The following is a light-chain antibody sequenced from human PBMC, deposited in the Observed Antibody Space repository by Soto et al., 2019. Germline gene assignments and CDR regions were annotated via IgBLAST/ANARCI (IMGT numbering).Light chain of an antibody. V-gene: IGKV1-39*01. J-gene: IGKJ1*01. CDR3: QQSYSSPPT. Sequence: DIQITQSPSTLSASVEDRVIITCPASQSISNHLNWYQQKPGKAPKLLIFAASSLQSGVPSRFSGSRSGPDFTLTISSLQPEDFATYYCQQSYSSPPTFGQGTKVDIK. CDR1: QSISNH. CDR2: AAS.